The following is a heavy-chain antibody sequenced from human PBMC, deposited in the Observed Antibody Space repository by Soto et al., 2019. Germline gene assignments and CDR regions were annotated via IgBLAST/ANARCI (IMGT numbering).Heavy chain of an antibody. D-gene: IGHD2-15*01. Sequence: SATLSLTCTVSGGSIISYYWSWIRKPPGKGLEYIGYIYYSGRTYYNPSLKSRVTISVDTSKNQFSLKLSSVTAADTAVYYCARGHLGITTTGTWYDFDYWGQGTLVTVSS. V-gene: IGHV4-59*01. J-gene: IGHJ4*02. CDR1: GGSIISYY. CDR2: IYYSGRT. CDR3: ARGHLGITTTGTWYDFDY.